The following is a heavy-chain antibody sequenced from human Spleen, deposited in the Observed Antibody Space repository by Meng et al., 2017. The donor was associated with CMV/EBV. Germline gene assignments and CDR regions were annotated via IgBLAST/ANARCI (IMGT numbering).Heavy chain of an antibody. CDR3: ARGLDSVPAGTPYYYYGMDV. CDR2: IDPNSGGT. V-gene: IGHV1-2*02. J-gene: IGHJ6*02. Sequence: ASVQVSCKASGYTFTAYYMHWVRQAPGQGLEWMGWIDPNSGGTKYAQKFPDRVTMTRDTSITTVYMELSRLRSDDTAVYYCARGLDSVPAGTPYYYYGMDVWGQGTTVTVSS. CDR1: GYTFTAYY. D-gene: IGHD2-2*01.